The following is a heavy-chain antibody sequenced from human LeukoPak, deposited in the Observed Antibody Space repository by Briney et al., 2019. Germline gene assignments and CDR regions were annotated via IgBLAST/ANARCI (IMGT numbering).Heavy chain of an antibody. CDR1: GFTFSDHY. Sequence: GGSPRLSCAASGFTFSDHYMDWVRQTPGKGLEWVGRTRDKANSYTTEYAASVKGRFTISRDDSKNSLYLQMNSLKTEDTAVYYCARVGPPRSDALDIWGQGTMVTVSS. V-gene: IGHV3-72*01. CDR2: TRDKANSYTT. J-gene: IGHJ3*02. CDR3: ARVGPPRSDALDI.